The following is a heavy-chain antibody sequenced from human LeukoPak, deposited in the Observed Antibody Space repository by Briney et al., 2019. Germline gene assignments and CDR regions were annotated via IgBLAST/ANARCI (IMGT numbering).Heavy chain of an antibody. CDR2: IYYSGNT. V-gene: IGHV4-59*01. Sequence: SETLSLTCIVSGGPIISYYWSWIRQPPGKGLEWIGYIYYSGNTNYNPSLKSRVTISLDTSRNQFSLKLSSVAAADTAVYYCARGSLTGRTGYDFVSWGQGTLVTVSS. CDR3: ARGSLTGRTGYDFVS. D-gene: IGHD3-9*01. CDR1: GGPIISYY. J-gene: IGHJ4*02.